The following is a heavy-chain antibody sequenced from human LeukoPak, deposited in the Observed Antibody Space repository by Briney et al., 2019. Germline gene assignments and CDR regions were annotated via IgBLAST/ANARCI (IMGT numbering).Heavy chain of an antibody. J-gene: IGHJ4*02. V-gene: IGHV4-39*07. Sequence: PSETLSLTCTVSGDSISSSTYYWDWIRQPPGKGLEWIGSIYYSGSAYNKLSLKSRLSVSIDKSKNQFSLRLTSVTAADTAVYYCARVPYDYWGQGTLVTVSS. CDR1: GDSISSSTYY. CDR3: ARVPYDY. CDR2: IYYSGSA.